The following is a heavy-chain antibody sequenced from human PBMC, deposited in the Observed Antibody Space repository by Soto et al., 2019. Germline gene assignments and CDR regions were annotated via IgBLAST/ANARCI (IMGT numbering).Heavy chain of an antibody. CDR3: ARGYNVVVPAANYYYYGMDV. CDR2: INHSGST. J-gene: IGHJ6*02. V-gene: IGHV4-34*01. CDR1: GGSFSGYY. Sequence: SETPSLTCAVYGGSFSGYYWSWIRQPPGKGLEWIGEINHSGSTNYNPSLKSRVTISVDTSKKQFSLKLSSVTAADTAVYYCARGYNVVVPAANYYYYGMDVWGQGTTITFYS. D-gene: IGHD2-2*01.